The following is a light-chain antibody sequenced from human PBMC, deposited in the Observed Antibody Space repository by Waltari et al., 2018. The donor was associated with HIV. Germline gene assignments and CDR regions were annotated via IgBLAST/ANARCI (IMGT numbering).Light chain of an antibody. CDR2: QDS. CDR3: QAWDRSTYVV. J-gene: IGLJ2*01. V-gene: IGLV3-1*01. Sequence: SFELTQPPSVSVSPGQTATITCSGDKLGTRYASWYQQKPGQSPVLVIHQDSKRPSGIPERFSGSNSGNTAMLTISGTQATDEADYYCQAWDRSTYVVFGGGTKVTVL. CDR1: KLGTRY.